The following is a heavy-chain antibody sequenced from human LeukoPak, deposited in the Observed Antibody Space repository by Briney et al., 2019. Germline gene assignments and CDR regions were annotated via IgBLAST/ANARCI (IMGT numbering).Heavy chain of an antibody. Sequence: KSGGSLRLSCAASGFTFSSYSMNWARQAPGKGLEWVSSISSSSSYIYYADSVKGRFTISRDNAKNSLYLQMNSLRAEDTAVYYCARDRWHSSGWYTGEFDYWGQGTLVTVSS. J-gene: IGHJ4*02. CDR2: ISSSSSYI. D-gene: IGHD6-19*01. V-gene: IGHV3-21*01. CDR3: ARDRWHSSGWYTGEFDY. CDR1: GFTFSSYS.